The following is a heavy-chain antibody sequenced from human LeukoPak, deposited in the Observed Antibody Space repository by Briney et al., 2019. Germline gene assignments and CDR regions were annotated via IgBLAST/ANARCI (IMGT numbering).Heavy chain of an antibody. V-gene: IGHV1-2*02. CDR1: GYTFTGYY. CDR2: INPNSGGT. J-gene: IGHJ4*01. D-gene: IGHD5-24*01. Sequence: ASVKVSCKASGYTFTGYYMHWVRQAPGQGLEWMGWINPNSGGTNYAQKFQGRVTITRNTSISTAYMELSSLRSEDTAVYYCARADQWDGYKYYFDYWGQGTLVTVSS. CDR3: ARADQWDGYKYYFDY.